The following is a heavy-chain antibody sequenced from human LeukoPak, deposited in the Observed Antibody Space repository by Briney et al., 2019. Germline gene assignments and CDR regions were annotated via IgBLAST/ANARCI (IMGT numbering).Heavy chain of an antibody. D-gene: IGHD1-26*01. V-gene: IGHV4-59*08. CDR2: IYYSGST. J-gene: IGHJ3*02. CDR3: ARARGWTSPSDAFDI. Sequence: SETLSLTCTVSGGSISSYYWSWIRRPPGKGLEWIGYIYYSGSTNYNPSLKSRVTISVDTSKNQFSLKLSSVTAADTAVYYCARARGWTSPSDAFDIWGQGTMVTVSS. CDR1: GGSISSYY.